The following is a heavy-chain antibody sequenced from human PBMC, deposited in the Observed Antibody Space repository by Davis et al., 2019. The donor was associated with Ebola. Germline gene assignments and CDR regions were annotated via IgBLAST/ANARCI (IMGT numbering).Heavy chain of an antibody. D-gene: IGHD5-12*01. CDR3: AKFRGYSGYLYYYYGMDV. V-gene: IGHV3-11*01. J-gene: IGHJ6*02. CDR2: ISSSGSTK. CDR1: GFTVSSNY. Sequence: GESLKISCAASGFTVSSNYMSWVRQAPGKGLEWVSYISSSGSTKYYADSVKGRFTISRDNSKNTLYLQMNSLRAEDTAVYYCAKFRGYSGYLYYYYGMDVWGQGTTVTVSS.